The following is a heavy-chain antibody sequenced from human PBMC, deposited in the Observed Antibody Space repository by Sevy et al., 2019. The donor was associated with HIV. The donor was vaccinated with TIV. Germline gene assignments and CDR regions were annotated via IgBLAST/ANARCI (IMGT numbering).Heavy chain of an antibody. Sequence: GGSLRLSCAASGFTFSNYWMHWVRQAPGKGLVWVSRIKTDGSNRDSADSVKGRFFISRDNAKNLLYLQMNSLRAEDTAVYYCARGGIAVAGTRGNFFDYWGQGTLVTVSS. CDR2: IKTDGSNR. CDR3: ARGGIAVAGTRGNFFDY. V-gene: IGHV3-74*01. J-gene: IGHJ4*02. D-gene: IGHD6-19*01. CDR1: GFTFSNYW.